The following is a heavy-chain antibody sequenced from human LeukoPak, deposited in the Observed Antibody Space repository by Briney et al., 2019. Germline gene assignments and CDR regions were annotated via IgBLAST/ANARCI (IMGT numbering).Heavy chain of an antibody. CDR2: ISSNGISP. Sequence: GGSLRLSCAASGFTFNFAMHWLRRAPGKGLEYVSTISSNGISPYYSNSVKGRFTISRDNSKNTLYLQMGSLRADDTAVYYCVRAHSIHNYHYGIDVWGHGTTVTVSS. J-gene: IGHJ6*02. V-gene: IGHV3-64*01. CDR3: VRAHSIHNYHYGIDV. CDR1: GFTFNFA. D-gene: IGHD3-3*01.